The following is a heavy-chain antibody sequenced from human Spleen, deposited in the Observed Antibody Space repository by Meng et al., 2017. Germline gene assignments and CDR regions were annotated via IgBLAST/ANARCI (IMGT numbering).Heavy chain of an antibody. Sequence: QVQLQEPGPGPVKPSETLSLTCTVSGGSISSYYWTWIRQPPGKGLEWIGNIYYSGRTNYNPSLKSRVTISVDTSKNQFSLKVNSMTAADTAVYYCARAWGDYDPFDHWGQGTLVTVSS. V-gene: IGHV4-59*01. CDR3: ARAWGDYDPFDH. CDR2: IYYSGRT. D-gene: IGHD4-17*01. CDR1: GGSISSYY. J-gene: IGHJ4*02.